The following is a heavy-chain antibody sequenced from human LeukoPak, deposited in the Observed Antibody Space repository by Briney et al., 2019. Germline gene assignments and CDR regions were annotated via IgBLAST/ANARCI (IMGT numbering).Heavy chain of an antibody. V-gene: IGHV4-59*08. CDR2: IYYTGST. CDR1: GGSISTYY. J-gene: IGHJ3*02. CDR3: ARVSYYYDSSGYSGHDAFDI. Sequence: SETLSLTCTVSGGSISTYYWSWIRQPPGKGLEWIGCIYYTGSTNYNPSLKSRVTISVDTSRNQFSLKLSSVTAADTAVYYCARVSYYYDSSGYSGHDAFDIWGQGTMVTVSS. D-gene: IGHD3-22*01.